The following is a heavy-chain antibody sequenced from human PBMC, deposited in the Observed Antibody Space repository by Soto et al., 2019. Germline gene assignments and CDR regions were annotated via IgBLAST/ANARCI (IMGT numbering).Heavy chain of an antibody. CDR3: ARGSKRIITRRPLDD. CDR1: GGSISSDDYY. D-gene: IGHD1-20*01. J-gene: IGHJ4*02. Sequence: QVQLQESGPGLVKPSQTLSLTCTVSGGSISSDDYYWSWIRQHPGKGVEWLGSIYDSGSTYYNPSPRSRVTISADSPKNQFSLKLSSVTAADTAVYYCARGSKRIITRRPLDDCGQGTLVTVSS. CDR2: IYDSGST. V-gene: IGHV4-31*03.